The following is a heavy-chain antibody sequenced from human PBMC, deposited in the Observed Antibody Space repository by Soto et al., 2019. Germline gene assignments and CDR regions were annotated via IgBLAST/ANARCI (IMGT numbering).Heavy chain of an antibody. Sequence: EVRLLESGGGSVPPGASARLSCLTSGFMFDNYAMSWVRQSPARGLEWVAAIRGSGHATYYTQSVRGRFTISRDKSKKTVFLQMNTLRTDDTAIYYCAKGRYFDSSGGCANYWGLGTLVTVSS. CDR1: GFMFDNYA. CDR2: IRGSGHAT. D-gene: IGHD3-22*01. V-gene: IGHV3-23*01. CDR3: AKGRYFDSSGGCANY. J-gene: IGHJ4*02.